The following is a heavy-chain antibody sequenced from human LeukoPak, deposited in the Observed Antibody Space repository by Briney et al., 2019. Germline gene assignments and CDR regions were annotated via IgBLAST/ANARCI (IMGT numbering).Heavy chain of an antibody. D-gene: IGHD6-6*01. Sequence: SETLSLTCAVYGGSLSGYYWSWIRQPPEKGLEWIGEINHSGSTNYNPSLKSRVTISVDTSKNQISLKLGSVTTADNAVYYCGGCIAARPCRDFDYWGQGALVTVSS. CDR2: INHSGST. CDR1: GGSLSGYY. V-gene: IGHV4-34*01. J-gene: IGHJ4*02. CDR3: GGCIAARPCRDFDY.